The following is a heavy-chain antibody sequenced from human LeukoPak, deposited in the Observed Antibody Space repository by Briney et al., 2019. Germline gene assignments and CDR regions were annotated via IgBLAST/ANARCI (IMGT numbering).Heavy chain of an antibody. CDR1: GFIVSSNH. CDR3: AKHPTQTGTWLQLVS. D-gene: IGHD5-24*01. J-gene: IGHJ5*02. V-gene: IGHV3-53*01. Sequence: GGSLRLSCAASGFIVSSNHMSWVRQAPGKGLEWVSVIYSGGGTYYADSVKGRFTISRDKSKNTLYLQMNSLRAEDTAVYYCAKHPTQTGTWLQLVSWGQGTLVTVSS. CDR2: IYSGGGT.